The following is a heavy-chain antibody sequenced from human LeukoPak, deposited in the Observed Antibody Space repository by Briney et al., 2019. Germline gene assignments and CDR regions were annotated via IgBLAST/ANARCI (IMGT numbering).Heavy chain of an antibody. D-gene: IGHD3-22*01. V-gene: IGHV3-74*01. J-gene: IGHJ4*02. CDR2: INSDGSST. Sequence: GGSLRLSCAASGFTFSSYWMHWVRQAPGKGLVWVSRINSDGSSTSYADSVKGRFTISRDNSKNTLYLQMNSLRAEDTAVYYCAKGGAIKYYYDSSGYYSNFDYWGQGTLVTVSS. CDR3: AKGGAIKYYYDSSGYYSNFDY. CDR1: GFTFSSYW.